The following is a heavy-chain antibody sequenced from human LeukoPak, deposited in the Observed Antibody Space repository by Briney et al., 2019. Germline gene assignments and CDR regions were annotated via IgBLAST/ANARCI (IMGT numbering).Heavy chain of an antibody. Sequence: SETLPLTCSVSSGSISSGSWWGWVRQPPGKGLEWIGYIYYSGSTNYNPSLKSRVTISVDTSKNQFSLKLSSVTAADTAVYYCARRVPYDILTGSVGEFDYWGQGTLVTVSS. CDR3: ARRVPYDILTGSVGEFDY. D-gene: IGHD3-9*01. J-gene: IGHJ4*02. V-gene: IGHV4-61*05. CDR2: IYYSGST. CDR1: SGSISSGSW.